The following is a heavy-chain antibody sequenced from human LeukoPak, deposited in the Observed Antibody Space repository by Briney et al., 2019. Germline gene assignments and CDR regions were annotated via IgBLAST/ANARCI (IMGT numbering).Heavy chain of an antibody. CDR1: GYTFTGYY. D-gene: IGHD4-17*01. J-gene: IGHJ6*02. Sequence: ASVKVSCKASGYTFTGYYMHWVRQAPGQGLEWMGWINPNTGVTNYAQKFQGRVTLTRDTSNITAYMELTRLRYDDKAIYYCERDRTTVTTGYYGMDVWGQGTTLTVSS. CDR2: INPNTGVT. CDR3: ERDRTTVTTGYYGMDV. V-gene: IGHV1-2*02.